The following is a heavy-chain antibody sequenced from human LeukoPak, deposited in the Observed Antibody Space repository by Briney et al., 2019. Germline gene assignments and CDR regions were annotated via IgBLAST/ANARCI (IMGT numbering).Heavy chain of an antibody. D-gene: IGHD2-21*01. CDR2: ISYDGSNK. J-gene: IGHJ6*02. CDR3: AKGDHYYGMDV. CDR1: GFTFSSYG. V-gene: IGHV3-30*18. Sequence: GGSLRLSCAASGFTFSSYGMHWVCQAPGKGLEWVAVISYDGSNKYYADSVKGRFTISRDNSKNTLYLQMNSLRAEDTAVYYCAKGDHYYGMDVWGQGTTVTVSS.